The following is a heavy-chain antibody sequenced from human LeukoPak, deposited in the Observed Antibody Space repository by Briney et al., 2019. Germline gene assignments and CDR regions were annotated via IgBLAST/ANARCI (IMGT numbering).Heavy chain of an antibody. J-gene: IGHJ4*02. CDR1: GFTFSSYW. V-gene: IGHV3-74*01. CDR2: INSDGSST. CDR3: ARDEVATDPGFDY. D-gene: IGHD5-12*01. Sequence: GGSLRLSCAASGFTFSSYWMNWVRQAPGKGLVWVSRINSDGSSTRYADSVKGRFTISRDNAKNSLYLQMNSLRGEDTAMYYCARDEVATDPGFDYWGQGTLVTVSS.